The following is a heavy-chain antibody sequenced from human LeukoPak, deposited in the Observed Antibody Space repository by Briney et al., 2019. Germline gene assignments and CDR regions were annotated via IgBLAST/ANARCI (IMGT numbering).Heavy chain of an antibody. CDR2: INHSGST. J-gene: IGHJ4*02. V-gene: IGHV4-34*01. CDR1: GGSFSGYY. CDR3: ARDGDYGNYFDY. D-gene: IGHD4-17*01. Sequence: PSETLSLTCAVYGGSFSGYYWSWIRQPPGKGLEWIGEINHSGSTNYNPSLKSRVTISVDTSKNQFSLKLSSVTAADTAVYYCARDGDYGNYFDYWGQGTLVTVSS.